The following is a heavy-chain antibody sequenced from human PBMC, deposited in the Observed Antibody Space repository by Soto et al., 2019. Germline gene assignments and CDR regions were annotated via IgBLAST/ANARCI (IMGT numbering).Heavy chain of an antibody. CDR2: INSDGIST. CDR1: GFTFITYW. V-gene: IGHV3-74*01. Sequence: GGSLRLSCAASGFTFITYWMYWVRQVPGKGLVWVSRINSDGISTSYADSVKGQFTISRDNAKNTLYLQMNSLRAEDTAVYYCARSRLHLDYWGQGTLVTVSS. J-gene: IGHJ4*02. D-gene: IGHD4-4*01. CDR3: ARSRLHLDY.